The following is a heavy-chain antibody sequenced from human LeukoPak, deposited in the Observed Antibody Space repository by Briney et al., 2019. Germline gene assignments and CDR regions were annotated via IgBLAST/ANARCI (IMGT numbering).Heavy chain of an antibody. D-gene: IGHD3-10*01. Sequence: KTSETLSLTCAVNGGSFSDYLWTWIRQSPGEGLEWIGEINQGGRTNLNPSLKSRVTISADRSEYHFSLTLRSVTAADTAVYYCARGKRVWFGELMTSFSYFYIDVWGRGTTVIVSS. V-gene: IGHV4-34*01. CDR3: ARGKRVWFGELMTSFSYFYIDV. CDR2: INQGGRT. J-gene: IGHJ6*03. CDR1: GGSFSDYL.